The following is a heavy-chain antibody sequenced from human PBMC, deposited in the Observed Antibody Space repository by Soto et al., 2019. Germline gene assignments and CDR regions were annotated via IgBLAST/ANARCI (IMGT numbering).Heavy chain of an antibody. CDR3: GRGRVYDIWTVYYPLFWFDP. CDR2: IYYSGST. D-gene: IGHD3-9*01. V-gene: IGHV4-59*01. CDR1: GGSISSYY. Sequence: PSETLSLTCTVSGGSISSYYWSWIRQPPGKGLEWIGYIYYSGSTNYNPSLKSRVTISVDTSKNQFSLKLSSVTAADTAVYYCGRGRVYDIWTVYYPLFWFDPGGQGTRVTVSS. J-gene: IGHJ5*02.